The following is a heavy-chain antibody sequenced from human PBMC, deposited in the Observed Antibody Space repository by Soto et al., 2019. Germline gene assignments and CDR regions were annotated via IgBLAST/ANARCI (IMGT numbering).Heavy chain of an antibody. CDR1: GYTFTSYY. CDR3: ASQGGIAAAGLHSDY. CDR2: INPSGGST. Sequence: ASVKVSCTASGYTFTSYYMHWVRQAPGQGLEWMGIINPSGGSTSYAQKFQGRVTMTRDTSTSTVYMELSSLRSEDTAVYYCASQGGIAAAGLHSDYWGQGTLVTVSS. D-gene: IGHD6-13*01. V-gene: IGHV1-46*01. J-gene: IGHJ4*02.